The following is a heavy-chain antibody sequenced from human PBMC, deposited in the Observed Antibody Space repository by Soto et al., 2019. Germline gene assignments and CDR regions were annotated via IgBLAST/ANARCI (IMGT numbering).Heavy chain of an antibody. D-gene: IGHD5-12*01. CDR2: ISYDGSNK. CDR3: ARLYSGYEWWAD. Sequence: QVQLVESGGGVVQPGRSLRLSCAASGFTFSSYGMHWVRQAPGKGLEWVAVISYDGSNKYYADSVKGRFTISRDNSKNTLYLQMNSLRAEDTAVYYCARLYSGYEWWADWGQGTLVTVSS. V-gene: IGHV3-30*03. J-gene: IGHJ4*02. CDR1: GFTFSSYG.